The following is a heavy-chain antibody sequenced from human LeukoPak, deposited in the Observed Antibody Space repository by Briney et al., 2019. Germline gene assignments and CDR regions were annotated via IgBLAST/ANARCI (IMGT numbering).Heavy chain of an antibody. D-gene: IGHD6-13*01. CDR3: ARGTAAAGSYFDY. Sequence: ASVKVSCKASGYTFTSYDINWVRQATGQGLEWMGWMSPNSGNTGYAQKFQGRVTMTRNTSISTAYMELSSLRSEDTAVYYCARGTAAAGSYFDYWGQGTLVTVSS. V-gene: IGHV1-8*01. CDR2: MSPNSGNT. J-gene: IGHJ4*02. CDR1: GYTFTSYD.